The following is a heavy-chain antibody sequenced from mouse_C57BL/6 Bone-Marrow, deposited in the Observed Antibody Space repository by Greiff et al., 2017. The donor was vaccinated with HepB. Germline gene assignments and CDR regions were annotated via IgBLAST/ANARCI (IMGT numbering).Heavy chain of an antibody. CDR1: GFNIKDDY. D-gene: IGHD1-1*01. J-gene: IGHJ3*01. V-gene: IGHV14-4*01. Sequence: DVKLQESGAELVRPGASVKLSCTASGFNIKDDYMHWVKQRPEQGLEWIGWIDPENGDTEYASKFQGKATITADTSSNTAYLQLSSLTSEDTAVYYCTTFYYGSSYGFAYWGQGTLVTVSA. CDR2: IDPENGDT. CDR3: TTFYYGSSYGFAY.